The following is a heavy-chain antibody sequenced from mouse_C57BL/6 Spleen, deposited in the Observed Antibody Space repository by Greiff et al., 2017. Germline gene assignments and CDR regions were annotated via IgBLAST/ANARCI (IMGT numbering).Heavy chain of an antibody. D-gene: IGHD2-5*01. CDR1: GYTFTSYT. CDR3: AISVYSNFYAMDY. Sequence: QVQLQQSGAELARPGASVKMSCKASGYTFTSYTMHWVKQRPGQGLEWIGYINPSSGYTKYNQKFKDKATLTADKSSSTAYMQLISLTSEDSAVYYCAISVYSNFYAMDYWGQGTSVTVSS. CDR2: INPSSGYT. V-gene: IGHV1-4*01. J-gene: IGHJ4*01.